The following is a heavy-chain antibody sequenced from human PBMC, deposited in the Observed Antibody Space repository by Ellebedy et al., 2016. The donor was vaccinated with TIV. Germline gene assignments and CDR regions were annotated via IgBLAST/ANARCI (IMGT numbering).Heavy chain of an antibody. J-gene: IGHJ4*02. D-gene: IGHD3-22*01. CDR1: GGSINRDY. Sequence: SETLSLTXAVSGGSINRDYWNWIRQPPGRGLEWIGYISHTGITNYNPSLRSRVTISVDTSKTHFSLTLRSVTAADTAVYYCARDSWSEDRGYYYVWGQGALVTVSS. CDR3: ARDSWSEDRGYYYV. V-gene: IGHV4-59*01. CDR2: ISHTGIT.